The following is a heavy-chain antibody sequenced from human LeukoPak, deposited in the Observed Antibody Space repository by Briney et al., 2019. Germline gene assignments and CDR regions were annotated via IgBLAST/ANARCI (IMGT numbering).Heavy chain of an antibody. CDR3: ARDLLRYCSSTSCYRPGDY. D-gene: IGHD2-2*01. CDR1: GFTFCIYA. CDR2: ISYDGSNK. J-gene: IGHJ4*02. Sequence: GRSLRLSCAASGFTFCIYAMHWVRQAPGNGLEWVAVISYDGSNKYYADSVKGRFTISRDNSKNTLYLQMNSLRAEDTAVHYCARDLLRYCSSTSCYRPGDYWGQGTLVTVSS. V-gene: IGHV3-30*04.